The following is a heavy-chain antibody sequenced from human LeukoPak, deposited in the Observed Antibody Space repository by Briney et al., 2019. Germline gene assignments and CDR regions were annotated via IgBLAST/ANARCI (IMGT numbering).Heavy chain of an antibody. CDR2: NNGDGSTT. Sequence: GGSLRLSCAASGFTFSGYWMYWVRQAPGKGLMYISRNNGDGSTTNYADVVKGRFTMSRDNVKNTLYLQMNSLRVEDTAVYYCARDPRNVGLAPWGQGTLVTVSS. J-gene: IGHJ5*02. V-gene: IGHV3-74*01. D-gene: IGHD2-15*01. CDR3: ARDPRNVGLAP. CDR1: GFTFSGYW.